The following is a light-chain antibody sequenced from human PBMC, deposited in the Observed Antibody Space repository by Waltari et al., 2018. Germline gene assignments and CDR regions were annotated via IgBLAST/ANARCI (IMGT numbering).Light chain of an antibody. Sequence: EIVLTQSPGTLSLSPGERATLSCRSSQTVSSSYLAWYQQKPGQAPRLLIYGASSRATVFPDRFSGSGSGTDFTLTSSRLEPEDCAVYYCQQYGSSPRTFGQGTKVEIK. V-gene: IGKV3-20*01. J-gene: IGKJ1*01. CDR3: QQYGSSPRT. CDR2: GAS. CDR1: QTVSSSY.